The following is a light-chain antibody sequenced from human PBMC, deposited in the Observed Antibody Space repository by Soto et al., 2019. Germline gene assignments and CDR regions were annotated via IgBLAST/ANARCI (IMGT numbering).Light chain of an antibody. J-gene: IGKJ5*01. CDR2: DAS. Sequence: EIVLTQSPATLSLSPGERATLSCRASQSVSSDLAWYQQKPGQTPRLLIYDASNRATGIPARFSGSGSGTDFTLTISSLEPEDFAVYYCQQRSNWPITFGHGTRLEIK. CDR1: QSVSSD. V-gene: IGKV3-11*01. CDR3: QQRSNWPIT.